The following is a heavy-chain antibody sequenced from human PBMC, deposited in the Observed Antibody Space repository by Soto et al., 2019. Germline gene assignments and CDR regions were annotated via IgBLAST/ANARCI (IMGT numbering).Heavy chain of an antibody. CDR2: IIPIFGTA. Sequence: SVKVSCKASGGTFSSYAISWVRQAPGQGLEWMGGIIPIFGTANYAQKFQGRVTMTRDTSTSTVYMELSSLRSEDTAVYYCARFIAAAGIVDYWGQGTLV. D-gene: IGHD6-13*01. J-gene: IGHJ4*02. CDR3: ARFIAAAGIVDY. CDR1: GGTFSSYA. V-gene: IGHV1-69*05.